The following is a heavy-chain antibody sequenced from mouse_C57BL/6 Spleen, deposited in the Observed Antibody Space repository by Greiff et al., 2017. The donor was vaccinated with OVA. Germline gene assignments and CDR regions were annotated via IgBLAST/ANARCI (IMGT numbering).Heavy chain of an antibody. Sequence: EVKLMESGPELVKPGASVKISCKASGYSFTGYYMNWVKQSPEKSLEWIGEINPSTGGTTYNQKFKAKATLTVDKSSSTAYMQLKSLTSEDAAVYYCARDGNYDMDDWGQGTSVTVSS. CDR2: INPSTGGT. CDR1: GYSFTGYY. J-gene: IGHJ4*01. CDR3: ARDGNYDMDD. D-gene: IGHD2-1*01. V-gene: IGHV1-42*01.